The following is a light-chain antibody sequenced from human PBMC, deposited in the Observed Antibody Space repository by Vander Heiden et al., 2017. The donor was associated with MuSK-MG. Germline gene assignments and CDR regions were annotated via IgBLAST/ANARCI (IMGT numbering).Light chain of an antibody. V-gene: IGKV1-5*03. CDR3: HQYYSYGT. CDR1: QNIDTW. Sequence: DIQMTQSPSTLSASVGDRVTITCRASQNIDTWLAWYQNKPGKAPNLLIYKTSNLEGGVPSRFSGSGSGTEFTLTISSPQPDDFATYFCHQYYSYGTFGQGTKVEIK. J-gene: IGKJ1*01. CDR2: KTS.